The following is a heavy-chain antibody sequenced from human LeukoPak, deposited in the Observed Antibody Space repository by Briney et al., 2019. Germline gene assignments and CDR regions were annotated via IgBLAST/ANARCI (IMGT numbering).Heavy chain of an antibody. D-gene: IGHD3-10*01. V-gene: IGHV3-30*18. CDR1: GFTFSSYG. J-gene: IGHJ3*02. CDR2: ISYDGSNK. CDR3: AKSLRGVAEAFDI. Sequence: PGRSLRLSCAASGFTFSSYGMHWVRQAPGKGLEWVAVISYDGSNKYYADSVKGRFTISRDNSKNTLYLQMNSLRAEDTAVYYCAKSLRGVAEAFDIWGQGTMVTVSS.